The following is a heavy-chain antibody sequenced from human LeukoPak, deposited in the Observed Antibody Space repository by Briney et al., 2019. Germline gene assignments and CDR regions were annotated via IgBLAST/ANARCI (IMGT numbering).Heavy chain of an antibody. Sequence: SETLSLTCTVSGGSFSSYYWSWIRQPPGKGLEWIGYIYYSGSANYNPSLKSRVSISVDTSKNQFSLKLTSVTAADTAVYYCARVSQYYGDRYGMDVWGQGTTVTVSS. CDR3: ARVSQYYGDRYGMDV. V-gene: IGHV4-59*01. CDR2: IYYSGSA. CDR1: GGSFSSYY. D-gene: IGHD4-17*01. J-gene: IGHJ6*02.